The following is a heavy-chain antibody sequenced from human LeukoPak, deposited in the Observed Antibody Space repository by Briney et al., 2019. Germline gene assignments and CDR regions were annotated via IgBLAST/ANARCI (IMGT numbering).Heavy chain of an antibody. Sequence: SEPLSLTCTVSGGFLGSLLWTCIRPPRGKGLEWIGYVYSCENPHQHPSLKSRLTITVNTYQNQFSVKQSFVTRHYTAVYYCARGPLRELPRQFDTRGHRTLGTVSS. CDR3: ARGPLRELPRQFDT. D-gene: IGHD3-10*01. CDR2: VYSCENP. V-gene: IGHV4-59*11. CDR1: GGFLGSLL. J-gene: IGHJ5*01.